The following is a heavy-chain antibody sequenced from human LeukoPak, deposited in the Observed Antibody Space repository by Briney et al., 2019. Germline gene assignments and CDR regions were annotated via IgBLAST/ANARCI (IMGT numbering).Heavy chain of an antibody. CDR1: GGXFSGYY. D-gene: IGHD3-3*02. J-gene: IGHJ6*02. CDR3: ARVHSLADYYYYGMDV. CDR2: INHSGST. V-gene: IGHV4-34*01. Sequence: SETLSLTCAVYGGXFSGYYWSWIRQPPGKGLEWIGEINHSGSTNYNPSLKSRVTISVDTSKNQFSLKLSSVTAADTAVYYCARVHSLADYYYYGMDVWGQGTTVTVSS.